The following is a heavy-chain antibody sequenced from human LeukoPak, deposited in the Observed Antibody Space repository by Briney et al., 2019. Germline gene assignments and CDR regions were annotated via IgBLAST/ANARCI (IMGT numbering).Heavy chain of an antibody. J-gene: IGHJ4*02. CDR1: GFTFSDYA. CDR3: ARGRNIVATSGYFDY. V-gene: IGHV3-30-3*01. CDR2: ISYDGSNK. Sequence: GGSLRLSRAASGFTFSDYAMHWVRQAPGKGLEWVATISYDGSNKYYADSVKGQFTISRDNSKNTLYLQMNSLRAEDTAVYYCARGRNIVATSGYFDYWGQGTLVTVSS. D-gene: IGHD5-12*01.